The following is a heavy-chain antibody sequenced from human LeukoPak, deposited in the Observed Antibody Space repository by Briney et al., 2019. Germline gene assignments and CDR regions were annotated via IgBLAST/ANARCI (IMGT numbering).Heavy chain of an antibody. Sequence: GESLKISCKGSGYSFTSYWIGWVRQLPGKGLEWMGIIYPGDSEIRYSPSFQGQVTISADKSIRTAYLQWSSLKASDTAMYYCARLDVARYFDYWGQGTLVTVSS. CDR1: GYSFTSYW. V-gene: IGHV5-51*01. J-gene: IGHJ4*02. CDR3: ARLDVARYFDY. D-gene: IGHD5-12*01. CDR2: IYPGDSEI.